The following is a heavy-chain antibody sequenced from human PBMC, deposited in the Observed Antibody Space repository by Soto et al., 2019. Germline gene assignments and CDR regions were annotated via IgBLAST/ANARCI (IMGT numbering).Heavy chain of an antibody. D-gene: IGHD4-17*01. V-gene: IGHV3-23*01. J-gene: IGHJ4*02. CDR2: ISGSGGST. Sequence: PGGSLRLSCAASGYTFSSYAMSWVRQAPGKGLEWVSAISGSGGSTYYADSVKGRFTISRDNSKNTLYLQMNSLRAEDTAVYYCAGAFTYGDYAVDYWGQGTLVTVPQ. CDR3: AGAFTYGDYAVDY. CDR1: GYTFSSYA.